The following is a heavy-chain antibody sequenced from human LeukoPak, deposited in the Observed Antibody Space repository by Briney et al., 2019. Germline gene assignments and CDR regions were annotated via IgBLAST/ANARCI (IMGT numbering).Heavy chain of an antibody. CDR3: ARGGSSSEPLFYYYYMDV. CDR2: INHSGST. Sequence: PSETLSLTCAVYGGSFSGYYWSWIRQPPGKGLEWIGEINHSGSTNYNPSLKSRVTISVDTSKNQISLKLSSVTAADTAVYYCARGGSSSEPLFYYYYMDVWGKGTTVTVSS. D-gene: IGHD6-6*01. CDR1: GGSFSGYY. V-gene: IGHV4-34*01. J-gene: IGHJ6*03.